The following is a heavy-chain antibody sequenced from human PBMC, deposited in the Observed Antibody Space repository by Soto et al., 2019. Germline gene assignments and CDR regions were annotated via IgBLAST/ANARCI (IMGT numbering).Heavy chain of an antibody. D-gene: IGHD3-10*01. CDR2: INHSGST. CDR1: GGSFSGYY. CDR3: ARGYGRNCDY. Sequence: QVQLQQWGAGLLKPSETLSLTCAVYGGSFSGYYWNWIRQPPGKGLEWIGEINHSGSTNYNPSLKSRVTRSVDTSKNQFSLNLSSVTAADTAVYYCARGYGRNCDYWGQGTLVTVSS. V-gene: IGHV4-34*01. J-gene: IGHJ4*02.